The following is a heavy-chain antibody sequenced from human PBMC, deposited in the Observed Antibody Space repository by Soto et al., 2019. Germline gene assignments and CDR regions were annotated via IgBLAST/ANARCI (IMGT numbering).Heavy chain of an antibody. CDR3: ARGVGYSDSSGYPFDY. V-gene: IGHV1-46*03. CDR2: INPRSGKT. Sequence: GASVKVSCKAIGYSFTGHYMHWARQAPGQGLEWMGIINPRSGKTNYPQKFQGRVTMTRDTSTTTVYMELSTLRSEDTAMYYCARGVGYSDSSGYPFDYWGQGTLVTVSS. D-gene: IGHD3-22*01. J-gene: IGHJ4*02. CDR1: GYSFTGHY.